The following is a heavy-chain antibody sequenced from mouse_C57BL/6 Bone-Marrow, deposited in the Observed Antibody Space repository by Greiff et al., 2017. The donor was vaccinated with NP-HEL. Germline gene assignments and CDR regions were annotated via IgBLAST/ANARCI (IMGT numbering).Heavy chain of an antibody. V-gene: IGHV5-6*01. CDR1: GFTFSSYG. Sequence: VQGVESGGDLVKPGGSLKLSCAASGFTFSSYGMSWVRQTPDKRLEWVATISSGGSYTYYPDSVKGRFTISRDNAKNTLYLQMSSLKSEDTAMYYCARPGNPWFAYWGQGTLVTVSA. J-gene: IGHJ3*01. CDR3: ARPGNPWFAY. CDR2: ISSGGSYT.